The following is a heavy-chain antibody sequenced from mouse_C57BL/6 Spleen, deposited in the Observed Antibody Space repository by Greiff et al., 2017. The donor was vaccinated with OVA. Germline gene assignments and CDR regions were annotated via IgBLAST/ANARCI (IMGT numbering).Heavy chain of an antibody. D-gene: IGHD1-1*02. CDR2: IYPRSGNT. J-gene: IGHJ2*01. CDR1: GYTFTSYG. CDR3: ARRQLSAKYFDY. Sequence: QVQLKESGAELARPGASVKLSCKASGYTFTSYGISWVKQRTGQGLEWIGEIYPRSGNTYYNEKFKGKATLTADKSSSTAYMELRSLTSEDSAVYFCARRQLSAKYFDYWGQGTTLTVSS. V-gene: IGHV1-81*01.